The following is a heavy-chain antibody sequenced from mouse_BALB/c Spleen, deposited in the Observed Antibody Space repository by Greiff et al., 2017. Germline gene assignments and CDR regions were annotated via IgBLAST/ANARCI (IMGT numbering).Heavy chain of an antibody. CDR3: ARYGGAPYYFDY. J-gene: IGHJ2*01. V-gene: IGHV5-6-5*01. CDR1: GFTFSSYA. CDR2: ISSGGST. D-gene: IGHD1-1*01. Sequence: EVQVVESGGGLVKPGGSLKLSCAASGFTFSSYAMSWVRQTPEKRLEWVASISSGGSTYYPDSVKGRFTISRDNARNILYLQMSSLRSEDTAMYYCARYGGAPYYFDYWGQGTTLTVSS.